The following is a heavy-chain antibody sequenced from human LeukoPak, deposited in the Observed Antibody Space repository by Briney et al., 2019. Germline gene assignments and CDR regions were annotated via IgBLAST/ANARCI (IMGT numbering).Heavy chain of an antibody. D-gene: IGHD3-22*01. CDR3: ARYYDSENWFDP. J-gene: IGHJ5*02. CDR1: GYTFTGYY. Sequence: ASVKVSCKASGYTFTGYYMHWVRQAPGQGLEWMGWINPNSGGTNYAQNFQGRVTMTRDTSISTAYMELSRLRSDDMAVYYCARYYDSENWFDPWGQGTLVTVSS. V-gene: IGHV1-2*02. CDR2: INPNSGGT.